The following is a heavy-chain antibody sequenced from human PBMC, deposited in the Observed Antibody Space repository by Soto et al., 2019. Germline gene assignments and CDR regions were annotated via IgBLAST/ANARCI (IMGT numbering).Heavy chain of an antibody. J-gene: IGHJ4*02. CDR1: GDSMTKYY. Sequence: SETLSLTCNVSGDSMTKYYRNWIRQPAGKGLEWIGRIYMSRSTNYNPSLKSRVTMSIDTSNNHFSLDLKSVTAADKAVYYCARPVAAAYYFEFWGKGGLVT. V-gene: IGHV4-4*07. D-gene: IGHD6-13*01. CDR2: IYMSRST. CDR3: ARPVAAAYYFEF.